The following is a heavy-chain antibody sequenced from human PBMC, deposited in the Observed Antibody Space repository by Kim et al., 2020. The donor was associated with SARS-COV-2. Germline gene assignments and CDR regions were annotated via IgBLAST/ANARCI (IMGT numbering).Heavy chain of an antibody. D-gene: IGHD3-22*01. CDR3: ARAGLYDSSGYYPDH. V-gene: IGHV3-11*05. Sequence: GGSLRLSCAASGFTFGDHYMTWIRQSPGKGLEWISYISGTGSFTNYADSVKGRFTISRDNAEKSLFLHMSSLRADDTAVYYCARAGLYDSSGYYPDHWGQGTLVTASS. J-gene: IGHJ4*02. CDR2: ISGTGSFT. CDR1: GFTFGDHY.